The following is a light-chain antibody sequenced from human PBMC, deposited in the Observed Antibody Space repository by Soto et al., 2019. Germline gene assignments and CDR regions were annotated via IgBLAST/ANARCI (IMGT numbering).Light chain of an antibody. CDR1: QGVSSI. CDR3: QQLNRYPIT. CDR2: AAS. J-gene: IGKJ5*01. Sequence: IKLTQSPSSLSVSVGESVTITCRASQGVSSILAWYQQKPGKAPKLLIYAASTLQSGVPSRFSGSGSGTDFTLTISSLQPEDFATYYCQQLNRYPITFGQGTRLEIK. V-gene: IGKV1-9*01.